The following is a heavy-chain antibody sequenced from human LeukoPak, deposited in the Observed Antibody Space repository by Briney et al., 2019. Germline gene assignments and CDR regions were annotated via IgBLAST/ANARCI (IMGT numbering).Heavy chain of an antibody. CDR1: GFTFSSYA. V-gene: IGHV3-23*01. CDR3: AKTSAALENYYYGMDV. CDR2: ISNSGGST. D-gene: IGHD6-13*01. J-gene: IGHJ6*02. Sequence: AGGSLRLSCAASGFTFSSYAMSWVRQAPGQGLEWVSGISNSGGSTYYADSVKGRFTISRDNSKNTLYLQMNSLRAEDTAVYYCAKTSAALENYYYGMDVWGQGTTVTVSS.